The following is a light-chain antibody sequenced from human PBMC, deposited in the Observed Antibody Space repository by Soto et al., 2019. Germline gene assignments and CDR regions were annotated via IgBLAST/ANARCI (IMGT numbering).Light chain of an antibody. J-gene: IGKJ5*01. CDR2: GAS. CDR1: QSVGSN. Sequence: EIVMTQSPATLSVSPGERATLSCRASQSVGSNLAWYQQKPGQAPRLLIYGASTRATGIPARFSGSGSGTEFTLTISSLQSEDFAVYYCQQYNNWPPTFGQGTDWRL. CDR3: QQYNNWPPT. V-gene: IGKV3-15*01.